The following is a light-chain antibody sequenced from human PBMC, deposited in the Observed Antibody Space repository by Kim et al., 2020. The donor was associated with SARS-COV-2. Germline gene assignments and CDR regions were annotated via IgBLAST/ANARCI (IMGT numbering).Light chain of an antibody. V-gene: IGKV3-15*01. J-gene: IGKJ2*03. CDR3: QQYNNWPLYS. Sequence: VSPGEIATLSCRASQSVSTYLAWYQQKPGQAPRLLIYGASTRATGIPARFSGSGSVTEFTLTISSLQSEYFAVYYCQQYNNWPLYSFGQGTKLEI. CDR2: GAS. CDR1: QSVSTY.